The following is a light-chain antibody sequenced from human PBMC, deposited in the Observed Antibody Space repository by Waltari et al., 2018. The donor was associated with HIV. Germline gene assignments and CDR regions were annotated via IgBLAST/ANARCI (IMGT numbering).Light chain of an antibody. CDR3: GTWDSSLSGVV. Sequence: QSVLTQPPSVSAAPGQKVTIPCSGSSPNIGKNFVSWYKQLPGTAPKLLIYDNNKRPSGIPDRFSGSKSGTSATLGITGLQTGDEADYYCGTWDSSLSGVVFGGGTKLTVL. CDR2: DNN. V-gene: IGLV1-51*01. J-gene: IGLJ3*02. CDR1: SPNIGKNF.